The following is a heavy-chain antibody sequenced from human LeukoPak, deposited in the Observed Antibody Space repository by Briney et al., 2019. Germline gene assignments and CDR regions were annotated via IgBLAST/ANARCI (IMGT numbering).Heavy chain of an antibody. Sequence: SETLSLTCTVSGGSISSSSYYWGWIRQPPGKGLEWIGSVYYSGTTYYNPSLKSRVTISVDTSKNQFSLKLSSVTAADTAVYYCASLEYSSSCWGQGTLVTVSS. CDR3: ASLEYSSSC. CDR1: GGSISSSSYY. CDR2: VYYSGTT. V-gene: IGHV4-39*07. D-gene: IGHD6-6*01. J-gene: IGHJ4*02.